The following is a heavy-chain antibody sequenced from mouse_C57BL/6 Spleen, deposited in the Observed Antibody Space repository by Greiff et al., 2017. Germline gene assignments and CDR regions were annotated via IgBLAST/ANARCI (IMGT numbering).Heavy chain of an antibody. V-gene: IGHV1-18*01. CDR3: ATGYGSSYWYFDV. D-gene: IGHD1-1*01. CDR1: GYTFTDYN. J-gene: IGHJ1*03. Sequence: EVQLQQSGPELVKPGASVKIPCKASGYTFTDYNMDWVKQSHGKSLEWIGDINPNNGGTIYNQKFKGKATLTVDKSSSTAYMELRSLTTEDTAVYYCATGYGSSYWYFDVWGTGTTVTVSS. CDR2: INPNNGGT.